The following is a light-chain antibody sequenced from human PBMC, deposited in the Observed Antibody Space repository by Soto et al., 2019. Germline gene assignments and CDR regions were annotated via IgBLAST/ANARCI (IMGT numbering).Light chain of an antibody. CDR3: CSYAGSSTWV. V-gene: IGLV2-23*01. CDR1: SSDVGRYHL. Sequence: QSALTQPASVSGSPGQSITISCTGTSSDVGRYHLVSWYQQHPGKAPKLMIYEDSKRPSGVSNRFSGSKSGSTASLTISGLQAEDEAEYHCCSYAGSSTWVFGGGTKLTVL. CDR2: EDS. J-gene: IGLJ3*02.